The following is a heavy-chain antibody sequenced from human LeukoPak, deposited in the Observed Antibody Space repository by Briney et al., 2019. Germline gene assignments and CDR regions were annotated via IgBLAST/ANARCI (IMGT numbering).Heavy chain of an antibody. CDR2: IRYDGSNK. CDR3: AKDKYSGSYHDY. Sequence: PGGSLRLSCAASGFTFSSDGMHWVRQAPGKGLEWVAFIRYDGSNKYYADSVKGRFTISRDNSKNTLYLQMNSLRAEDTAVYYCAKDKYSGSYHDYWGQGTLVTVSS. D-gene: IGHD1-26*01. CDR1: GFTFSSDG. V-gene: IGHV3-30*02. J-gene: IGHJ4*02.